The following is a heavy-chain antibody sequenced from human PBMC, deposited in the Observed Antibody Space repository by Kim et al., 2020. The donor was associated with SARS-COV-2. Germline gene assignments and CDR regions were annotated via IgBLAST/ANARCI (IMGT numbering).Heavy chain of an antibody. CDR3: ARVQGRYSSGQSDY. CDR2: IYHSGST. Sequence: SETLSLTCAVSGGSISSSNWWSWVRQPPGKGLEWIGEIYHSGSTNYNPSLKSRVTISVDKSKNQFSLKLSSVTAADTAVYYCARVQGRYSSGQSDYCGQGTLVTVSS. D-gene: IGHD6-19*01. J-gene: IGHJ4*02. CDR1: GGSISSSNW. V-gene: IGHV4-4*02.